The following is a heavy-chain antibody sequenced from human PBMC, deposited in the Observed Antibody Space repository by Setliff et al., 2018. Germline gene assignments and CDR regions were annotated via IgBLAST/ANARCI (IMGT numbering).Heavy chain of an antibody. CDR1: GGTFSSYA. CDR2: IIPIFGTA. Sequence: SVKVSCKASGGTFSSYAISWVRQAPGQGLEWMGRIIPIFGTANYAQKFQGRVTITADKSTSTAYMELSSLRSEETAVYYCARGRHPPWSGYPYYYMDVWGKGTTVTVSS. V-gene: IGHV1-69*06. D-gene: IGHD3-3*01. CDR3: ARGRHPPWSGYPYYYMDV. J-gene: IGHJ6*03.